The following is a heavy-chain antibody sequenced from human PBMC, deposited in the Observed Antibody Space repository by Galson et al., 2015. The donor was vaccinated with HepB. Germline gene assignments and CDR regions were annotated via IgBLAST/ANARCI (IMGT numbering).Heavy chain of an antibody. V-gene: IGHV3-30*03. CDR2: ISYDGSNK. J-gene: IGHJ4*02. Sequence: SLRLSCATSGFTFSRHWMTWVRQAPGKGLEWVAVISYDGSNKYYADSVKGRLTISRDNSKNTLYLQMNSLRAEDTAVYYCATHDERDYWGQGTLVTVSS. D-gene: IGHD1-1*01. CDR3: ATHDERDY. CDR1: GFTFSRHW.